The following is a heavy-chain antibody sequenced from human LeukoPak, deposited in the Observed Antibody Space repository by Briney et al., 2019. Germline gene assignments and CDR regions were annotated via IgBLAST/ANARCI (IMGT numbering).Heavy chain of an antibody. D-gene: IGHD3-22*01. J-gene: IGHJ4*02. V-gene: IGHV1-2*02. CDR3: AREYYYDSSGYDY. Sequence: ASVKVSCKASGYTFTGYYMHWGRQAPGQGLEWMGWINPNSGGTNYAQKFQGRVTMTRDTSISTAYMELSRLRSDDTAVYYCAREYYYDSSGYDYWGQGTLVTVSS. CDR1: GYTFTGYY. CDR2: INPNSGGT.